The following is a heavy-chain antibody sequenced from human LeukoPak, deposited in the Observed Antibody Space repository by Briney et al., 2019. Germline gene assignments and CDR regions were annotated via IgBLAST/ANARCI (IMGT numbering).Heavy chain of an antibody. Sequence: PGGSLRLSCAASGFTFSSYGMHWVRQAPGKGLEWVAVISYDGSNKYYADSVKGRFTISRDNSKSTLYLQMNSLRVEDTAVYYCAKGSSSSRPYYFDYWGQGALVTVSS. CDR3: AKGSSSSRPYYFDY. CDR2: ISYDGSNK. CDR1: GFTFSSYG. V-gene: IGHV3-30*18. J-gene: IGHJ4*02. D-gene: IGHD6-6*01.